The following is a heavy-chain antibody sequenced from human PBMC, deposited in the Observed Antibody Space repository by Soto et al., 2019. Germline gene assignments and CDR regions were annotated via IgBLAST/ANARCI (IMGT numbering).Heavy chain of an antibody. CDR3: ARDYITGTTHLYYYYYGMDV. J-gene: IGHJ6*02. CDR2: INPNSGGT. D-gene: IGHD1-7*01. Sequence: ASVKVSCKASGYTFTGYYMHWARQAPGQGLEWMGWINPNSGGTNYAQKFQGRVTMTRDTSISTAYMELSRLRSDDTAVYYCARDYITGTTHLYYYYYGMDVWGQGTTVTVSS. CDR1: GYTFTGYY. V-gene: IGHV1-2*02.